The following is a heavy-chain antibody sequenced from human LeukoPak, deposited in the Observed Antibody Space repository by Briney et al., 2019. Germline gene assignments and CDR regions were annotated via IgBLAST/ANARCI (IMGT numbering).Heavy chain of an antibody. D-gene: IGHD6-13*01. Sequence: GGSLRLSCAASGFTSSSYAMTWVRQAPGKGLEWIGRIKSEVDGGTTDYAAPVKGRFTISRDDSKNTLYLQMNSLKTEDSAVYYCTTEGIATAGTAAYWGQGTLVTVSS. CDR1: GFTSSSYA. CDR3: TTEGIATAGTAAY. V-gene: IGHV3-15*01. J-gene: IGHJ4*02. CDR2: IKSEVDGGTT.